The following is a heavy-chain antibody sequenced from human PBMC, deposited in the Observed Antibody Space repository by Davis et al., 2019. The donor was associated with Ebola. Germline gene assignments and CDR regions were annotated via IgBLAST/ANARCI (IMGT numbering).Heavy chain of an antibody. J-gene: IGHJ4*02. CDR2: ISSSSSYI. CDR1: GFTFSSYS. Sequence: GESLKISCAASGFTFSSYSMNWVRQAPGKGLEWVSSISSSSSYIYYADSVKGRFTISRDNAKNSLYLQMNSLRAEDTAVYYCARDLLIVVPAASVHWGQGTLVTVSS. D-gene: IGHD2-2*01. CDR3: ARDLLIVVPAASVH. V-gene: IGHV3-21*01.